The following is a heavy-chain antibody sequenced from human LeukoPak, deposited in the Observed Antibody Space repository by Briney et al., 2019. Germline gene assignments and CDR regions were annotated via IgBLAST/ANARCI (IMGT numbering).Heavy chain of an antibody. Sequence: GGSLRLSCEGSGFNFSSYSMNWVRQAPGKGLEWVSSISSSSSYIYYADSVKGRFTISRDNAKNSLYLQMNSLRAEDTAVYYCARAGVLDLGFDYWGQGTLVTVSS. CDR1: GFNFSSYS. CDR2: ISSSSSYI. CDR3: ARAGVLDLGFDY. J-gene: IGHJ4*02. V-gene: IGHV3-21*01. D-gene: IGHD3/OR15-3a*01.